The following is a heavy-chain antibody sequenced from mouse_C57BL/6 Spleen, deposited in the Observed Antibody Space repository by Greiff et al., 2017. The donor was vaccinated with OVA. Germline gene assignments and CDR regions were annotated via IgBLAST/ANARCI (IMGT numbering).Heavy chain of an antibody. V-gene: IGHV1-81*01. CDR1: GYTFTSYG. D-gene: IGHD2-5*01. Sequence: VKLVESGAELARPGASVKLSCKASGYTFTSYGISWVKQRTGQGLEWIGEIYPRSGNTYYNEKFKGKATLTADKSSSTAYMELRSLTSEDSAVYFCAREAYSNFTYWGQGTLVTVSA. CDR3: AREAYSNFTY. J-gene: IGHJ3*01. CDR2: IYPRSGNT.